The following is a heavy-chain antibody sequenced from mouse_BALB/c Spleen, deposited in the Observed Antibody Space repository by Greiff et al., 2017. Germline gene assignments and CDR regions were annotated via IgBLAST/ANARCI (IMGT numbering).Heavy chain of an antibody. CDR3: ARNGNYGYDGFFDY. J-gene: IGHJ2*01. V-gene: IGHV2-4-1*01. CDR1: GFSLTSYG. CDR2: IWSGGST. Sequence: QVQLKQSGPGLVQPSQSLSITCTVSGFSLTSYGVHWVRQSPGKGLEWLGVIWSGGSTDYNAAFISRLSISKDNSKSQVFFKMNSLQADDTAIYYCARNGNYGYDGFFDYWGQGTTLTVSS. D-gene: IGHD2-2*01.